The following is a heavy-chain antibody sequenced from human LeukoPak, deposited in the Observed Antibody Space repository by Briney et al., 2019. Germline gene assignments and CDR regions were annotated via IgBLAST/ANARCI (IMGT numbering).Heavy chain of an antibody. Sequence: GESLKISCKGSGYDFISYWIGWVRQMPGKGLEWMGIIYPGDSDTRYSPSFQGQVSVSVDKSISTAYLQWSGLKASDTAMYYCARQDYYDNSGYYSPFGYWGQGTLVTVSS. CDR3: ARQDYYDNSGYYSPFGY. CDR1: GYDFISYW. V-gene: IGHV5-51*01. D-gene: IGHD3-22*01. CDR2: IYPGDSDT. J-gene: IGHJ4*02.